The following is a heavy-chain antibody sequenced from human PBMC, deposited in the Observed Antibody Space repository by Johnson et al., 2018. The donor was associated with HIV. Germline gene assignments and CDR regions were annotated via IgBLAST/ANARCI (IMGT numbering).Heavy chain of an antibody. CDR2: INQDGSET. Sequence: VQLVESGGGVVQPGRSLRLSCAASGFTFSSYAMHWVRQAPGKGLEWVANINQDGSETYSVDSVKSRFTLSRDNARSSLFLQMNSLRVEDTAIYYWARGRGAFDIWGQGTMVTVSS. V-gene: IGHV3-7*03. CDR3: ARGRGAFDI. CDR1: GFTFSSYA. J-gene: IGHJ3*02.